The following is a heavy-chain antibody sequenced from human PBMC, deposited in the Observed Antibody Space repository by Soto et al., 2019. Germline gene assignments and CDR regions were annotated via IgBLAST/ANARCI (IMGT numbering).Heavy chain of an antibody. V-gene: IGHV4-30-4*01. Sequence: QVQLQESGPGLVKPSQTLSLTCTVSGGSISSGNYYWSWIRQPPGKVLEWIGFISYSGTTHYSASIRSRVSISVDTSKNQFSLDLSSVTAADTAVYYCATMGTPVTGLYYFDYWGQGTLVTVSS. CDR2: ISYSGTT. J-gene: IGHJ4*02. CDR1: GGSISSGNYY. D-gene: IGHD4-17*01. CDR3: ATMGTPVTGLYYFDY.